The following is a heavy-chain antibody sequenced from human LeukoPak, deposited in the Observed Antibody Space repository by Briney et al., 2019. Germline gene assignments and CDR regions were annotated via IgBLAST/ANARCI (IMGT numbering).Heavy chain of an antibody. J-gene: IGHJ4*02. CDR3: ARCLAQPELIRWAFDS. CDR1: RGSIGSSSYY. D-gene: IGHD1-7*01. Sequence: SETLSLTCTVSRGSIGSSSYYWGWIRQTPGKGLEWIGIGYYSGGTYYNPSLKSSVTISLDMSKNQFSLKLSSVTAADTALYYCARCLAQPELIRWAFDSWGQGSLVTVSS. CDR2: GYYSGGT. V-gene: IGHV4-39*07.